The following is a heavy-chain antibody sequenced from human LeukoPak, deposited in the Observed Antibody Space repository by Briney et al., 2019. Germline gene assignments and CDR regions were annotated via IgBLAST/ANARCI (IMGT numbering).Heavy chain of an antibody. J-gene: IGHJ4*02. CDR1: GFTFSSYA. Sequence: GRSLRLSCAASGFTFSSYAMHWVRQAPGKGLEWVAVISYDGSNKYYAVSVKGRFTISRDNSKNTLYLQMNSLRAEDTAVYYCAGEGYSYGYDYWGQGTLVTVSS. V-gene: IGHV3-30*04. D-gene: IGHD5-18*01. CDR3: AGEGYSYGYDY. CDR2: ISYDGSNK.